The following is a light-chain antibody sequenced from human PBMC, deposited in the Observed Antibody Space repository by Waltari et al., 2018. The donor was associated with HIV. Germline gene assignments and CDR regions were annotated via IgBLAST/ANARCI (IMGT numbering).Light chain of an antibody. CDR1: ELGDKY. V-gene: IGLV3-1*01. CDR2: QHT. Sequence: SYEVTQSPSVSVSPGQTATITCSGDELGDKYVCWYQQKPGQSPVLVIYQHTKRPPGIPERFSGSNSGNTATLTISGTQASDEADYYCQAWDNSALWVFGSGTKVTVL. CDR3: QAWDNSALWV. J-gene: IGLJ1*01.